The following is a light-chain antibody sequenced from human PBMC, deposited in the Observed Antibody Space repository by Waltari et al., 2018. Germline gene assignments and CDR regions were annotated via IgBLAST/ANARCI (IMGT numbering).Light chain of an antibody. V-gene: IGLV3-27*01. J-gene: IGLJ2*01. CDR2: KDG. CDR1: MLAKTT. CDR3: YSAADNNVF. Sequence: SYELTQPSSVSVSPGQTARITCSGDMLAKTTARWFQQTPGQAPILLIHKDGERPSGISERFLGSSSGTTVTLAISGAQPEDEADYYCYSAADNNVFFGGGTKLTVL.